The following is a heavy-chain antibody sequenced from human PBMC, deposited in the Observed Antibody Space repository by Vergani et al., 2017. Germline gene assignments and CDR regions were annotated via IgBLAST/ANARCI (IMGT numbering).Heavy chain of an antibody. D-gene: IGHD6-13*01. CDR2: IYYSGST. CDR3: ARRKSEGSSWYAGGADWFDP. V-gene: IGHV4-61*08. CDR1: GGSISSGGYY. Sequence: QVQLQESGPGLVKPSQTLSLTCTVSGGSISSGGYYWSWIRQHPGKGLEWIGYIYYSGSTNYNPSLKSRVTISVDTSKNQFSLKLSSVTAADTAVYYCARRKSEGSSWYAGGADWFDPWGQGTLVTVSS. J-gene: IGHJ5*02.